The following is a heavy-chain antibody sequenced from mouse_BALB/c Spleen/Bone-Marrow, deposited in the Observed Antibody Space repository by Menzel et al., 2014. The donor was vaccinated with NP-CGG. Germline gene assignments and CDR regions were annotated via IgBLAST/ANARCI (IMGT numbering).Heavy chain of an antibody. Sequence: QVQLQQSGAELVKPGAPVKLSCKASGYTFTSYWMNWVKQRPGRGLEWIGRIDPSDSETHYNQKFKDKATLTVDKSSSTALIQSSCLTSEDSAVYYCARTYDGNVALFAYWGQGTLLTVSA. CDR1: GYTFTSYW. CDR2: IDPSDSET. V-gene: IGHV1-69*02. D-gene: IGHD2-1*01. CDR3: ARTYDGNVALFAY. J-gene: IGHJ3*01.